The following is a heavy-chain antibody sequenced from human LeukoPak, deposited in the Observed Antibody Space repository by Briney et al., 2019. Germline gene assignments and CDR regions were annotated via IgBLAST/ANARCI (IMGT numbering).Heavy chain of an antibody. CDR1: GYTFTGYY. J-gene: IGHJ4*02. Sequence: GASVKASCKASGYTFTGYYMHWVRQAPGQGLEWMGWINPNSGGTNYAQKFQGRVTMTRDTSISTAYMELSRLRSDDTAVYYCARDREWRSSPTGEFDYWGQGTLVTVSS. CDR2: INPNSGGT. D-gene: IGHD6-13*01. V-gene: IGHV1-2*02. CDR3: ARDREWRSSPTGEFDY.